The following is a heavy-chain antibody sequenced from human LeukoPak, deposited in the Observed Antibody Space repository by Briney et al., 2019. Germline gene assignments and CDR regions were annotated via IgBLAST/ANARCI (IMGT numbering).Heavy chain of an antibody. CDR2: IRTKFYGGTA. CDR3: ARVGRDRGFDI. CDR1: GFTFEDYA. Sequence: PGGSLRLSCTSSGFTFEDYALTWLRQAPGKGLEWLGFIRTKFYGGTADYAASVKDRFTISRDAYKNIAYLQMDGLKSEDTALYYCARVGRDRGFDIWGQGTAVTVSS. V-gene: IGHV3-49*03. J-gene: IGHJ3*02. D-gene: IGHD3-10*01.